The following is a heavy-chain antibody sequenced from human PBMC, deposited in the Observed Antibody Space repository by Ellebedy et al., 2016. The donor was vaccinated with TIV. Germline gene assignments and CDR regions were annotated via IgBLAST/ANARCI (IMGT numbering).Heavy chain of an antibody. J-gene: IGHJ4*02. CDR1: GGSISSYY. Sequence: MPSETLSLTCTVSGGSISSYYWSWIRQPPGKGLEWIGYIYYSGSTNYHPSLKSRVTISVDTSKNQFSLKLSSVTAADTAVYYCARDRKRYCSGGSCYGDYFDYWGQGTLVTVSS. V-gene: IGHV4-59*01. CDR3: ARDRKRYCSGGSCYGDYFDY. D-gene: IGHD2-15*01. CDR2: IYYSGST.